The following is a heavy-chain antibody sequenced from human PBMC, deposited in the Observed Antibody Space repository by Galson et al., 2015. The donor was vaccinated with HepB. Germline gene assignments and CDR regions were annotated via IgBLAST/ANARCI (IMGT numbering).Heavy chain of an antibody. CDR1: GFTFSSYG. CDR2: ISYDGSNK. CDR3: AKDSSSRYSYYYYGMDV. D-gene: IGHD6-13*01. Sequence: SLRLSCAASGFTFSSYGMHWVRQAPGKGLEWVAVISYDGSNKYYADSVKGRFTISRDNSKNTLYLQMNSLRAEDTAVYYCAKDSSSRYSYYYYGMDVRGQGTTVTVSS. J-gene: IGHJ6*02. V-gene: IGHV3-30*18.